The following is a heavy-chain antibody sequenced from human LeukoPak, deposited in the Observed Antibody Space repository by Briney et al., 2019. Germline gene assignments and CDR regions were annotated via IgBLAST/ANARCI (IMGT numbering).Heavy chain of an antibody. Sequence: QAGGSLRLSCAASGFTFSSYSMNWVRQAPGKGLEWVSYISSSSSTIYYADSVKGRFTISRDNAENSLYLQMNSLRAEDTAVYYCARGDYDFWSGYYRGMSSDYWGQGTLVTVSS. CDR2: ISSSSSTI. V-gene: IGHV3-48*04. J-gene: IGHJ4*02. D-gene: IGHD3-3*01. CDR1: GFTFSSYS. CDR3: ARGDYDFWSGYYRGMSSDY.